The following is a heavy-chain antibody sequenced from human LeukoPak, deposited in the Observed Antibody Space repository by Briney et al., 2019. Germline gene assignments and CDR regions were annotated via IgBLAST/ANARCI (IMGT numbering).Heavy chain of an antibody. V-gene: IGHV4-59*08. CDR1: GGSISSYY. D-gene: IGHD1-26*01. CDR2: IYYSGST. J-gene: IGHJ4*02. Sequence: SETLSLTCTVSGGSISSYYWSWIRQPPGKGLEWIGYIYYSGSTNYNPSPKSRVTISVDTTKNQFSLKLSSVTAADTAVYYCARRRSGIVGATGSFDYWGQGTLVTVSS. CDR3: ARRRSGIVGATGSFDY.